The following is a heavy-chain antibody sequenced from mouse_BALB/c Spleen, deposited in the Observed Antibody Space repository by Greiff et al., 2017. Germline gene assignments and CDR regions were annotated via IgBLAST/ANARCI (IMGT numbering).Heavy chain of an antibody. V-gene: IGHV5-12-1*01. J-gene: IGHJ1*01. CDR3: ARQGYDGYYEYFDV. D-gene: IGHD2-3*01. CDR2: ISSGGGST. CDR1: GFAFSSYD. Sequence: DVMLVESGGGLVKPGGSLKLSCAASGFAFSSYDMSWVRQTPEKRLEWVAYISSGGGSTYYPDTVKGRFTISRDNAKNTLYLQMSSLKSEDTAMYYCARQGYDGYYEYFDVWGAGTTVTVSS.